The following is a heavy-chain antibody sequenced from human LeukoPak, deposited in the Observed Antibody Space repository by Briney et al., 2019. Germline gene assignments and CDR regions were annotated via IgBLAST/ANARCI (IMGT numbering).Heavy chain of an antibody. V-gene: IGHV4-34*01. J-gene: IGHJ5*02. Sequence: ASETLSLTCAVYGGSFSGYYWSWIRQPPGKGLEWIGEINHSGSTNYNPSLKSRVTISVDTSKNQFSLKLSSVTAADTAVYYCARDVGYYDILTGYYTPRDWFDPWGQGTLVTVSS. CDR1: GGSFSGYY. CDR2: INHSGST. CDR3: ARDVGYYDILTGYYTPRDWFDP. D-gene: IGHD3-9*01.